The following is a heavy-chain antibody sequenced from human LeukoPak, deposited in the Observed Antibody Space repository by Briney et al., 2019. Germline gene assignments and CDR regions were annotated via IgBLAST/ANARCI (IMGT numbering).Heavy chain of an antibody. Sequence: AGGSLRLSCAASGFTFSSYGMHWVRQAPGKGLEWVAVISYDGSNKYYANSVKGRFTISRDNSKNTLYLQMNSLRAGDTAVYYCAKDLGGYWGQGTLVTVSS. CDR2: ISYDGSNK. J-gene: IGHJ4*02. V-gene: IGHV3-30*18. CDR3: AKDLGGY. CDR1: GFTFSSYG. D-gene: IGHD3-16*01.